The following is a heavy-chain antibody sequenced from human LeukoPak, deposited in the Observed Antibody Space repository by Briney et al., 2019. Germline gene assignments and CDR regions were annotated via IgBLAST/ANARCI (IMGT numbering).Heavy chain of an antibody. Sequence: ASVKVSCKASGYIVTVYYMHWVRQAPGQGLEWMGWINPNSGATNYAQKFQGRVIMTRDTSISTAYMELSRLRPDDTAVYYCASLGSDSSGDWGQGTLVTVSS. CDR2: INPNSGAT. V-gene: IGHV1-2*02. J-gene: IGHJ4*02. CDR1: GYIVTVYY. D-gene: IGHD3-22*01. CDR3: ASLGSDSSGD.